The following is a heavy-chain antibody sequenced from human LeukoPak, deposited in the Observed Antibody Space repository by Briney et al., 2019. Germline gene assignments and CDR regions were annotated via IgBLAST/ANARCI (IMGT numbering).Heavy chain of an antibody. CDR2: ISAYNGNT. Sequence: ASVKVSCKASGYTFTNYGISWVRQAPGQGLEWMGWISAYNGNTNYAQKLQCRVTMTTDTSTSTAYMELRSLRSDDTAGYYCARVGGSYTYLDYWGQGTLVTVSS. V-gene: IGHV1-18*01. CDR3: ARVGGSYTYLDY. CDR1: GYTFTNYG. J-gene: IGHJ4*02. D-gene: IGHD1-26*01.